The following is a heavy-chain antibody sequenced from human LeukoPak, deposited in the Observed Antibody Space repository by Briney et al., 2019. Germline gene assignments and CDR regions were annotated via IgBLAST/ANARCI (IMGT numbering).Heavy chain of an antibody. D-gene: IGHD3-22*01. J-gene: IGHJ3*02. V-gene: IGHV3-30-3*01. CDR3: AIHYYDSSGSLDAFDI. CDR2: ISYDGSNK. CDR1: GFTFSSYA. Sequence: GGSLGLSCAASGFTFSSYAMHWVRQAPGKGLEWVAVISYDGSNKYYADSVKGRFTISRDNSKNTLYLQMNSLRAEDTAVYYCAIHYYDSSGSLDAFDIWGQGTMVTVSS.